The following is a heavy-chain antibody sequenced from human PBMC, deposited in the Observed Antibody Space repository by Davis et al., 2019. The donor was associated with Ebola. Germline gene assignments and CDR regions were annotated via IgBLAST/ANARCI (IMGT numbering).Heavy chain of an antibody. D-gene: IGHD1-26*01. CDR2: INRDGTTM. CDR3: ASYVVG. V-gene: IGHV3-74*01. J-gene: IGHJ4*02. Sequence: GESLNIPCRVSGFSFSDNWLSCVRQVPGPGLAWVSSINRDGTTMTYADSVKGRFTVSRDNAKSTLYLQMNSLRVEDTAVYYCASYVVGWGRGTKVTVSS. CDR1: GFSFSDNW.